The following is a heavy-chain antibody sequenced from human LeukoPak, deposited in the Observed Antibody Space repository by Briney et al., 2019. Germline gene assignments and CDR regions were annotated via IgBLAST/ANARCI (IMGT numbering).Heavy chain of an antibody. CDR2: ISSTGGTT. CDR1: GFTFSSYG. J-gene: IGHJ6*03. CDR3: AKNGDRGAYCTGGTCYPYFYYYMDV. V-gene: IGHV3-23*01. D-gene: IGHD2-15*01. Sequence: GGSLRLSCAASGFTFSSYGMHWVRQAPGKGLEWVSSISSTGGTTYYADSVKGRFTISRDNSKNTLYLQMNRLRAEDTAIYYCAKNGDRGAYCTGGTCYPYFYYYMDVWGKGTTVTI.